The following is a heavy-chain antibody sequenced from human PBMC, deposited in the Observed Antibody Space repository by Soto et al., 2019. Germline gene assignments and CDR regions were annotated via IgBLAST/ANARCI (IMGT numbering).Heavy chain of an antibody. V-gene: IGHV1-2*02. CDR3: ARETLAFDP. D-gene: IGHD1-1*01. CDR1: GYTFTGHY. J-gene: IGHJ5*02. Sequence: QVQLVQSGAEVKKPGASVKVSCKASGYTFTGHYLHWVRQAPGQGLEWMGWINANNGDTKYAQKFQGRVTMTRGTSISTADMELSRLTSDDAAVYYCARETLAFDPWGQGTLVTVSS. CDR2: INANNGDT.